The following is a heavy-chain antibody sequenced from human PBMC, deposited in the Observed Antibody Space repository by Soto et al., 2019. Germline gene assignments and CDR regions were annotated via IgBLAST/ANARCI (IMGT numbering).Heavy chain of an antibody. CDR1: GFSFSGHG. V-gene: IGHV3-21*01. D-gene: IGHD6-13*01. J-gene: IGHJ4*02. CDR3: ARDDYSSSGDY. CDR2: ISSSSSYI. Sequence: VQLVESGGGVVQPGRSLRLSCAASGFSFSGHGMHWVRQAPGKGLEWVSSISSSSSYIYYADSVKGRFTISRDNAKNSLYLQMNSLRAEDTAVYYCARDDYSSSGDYWGQGTLVTVSS.